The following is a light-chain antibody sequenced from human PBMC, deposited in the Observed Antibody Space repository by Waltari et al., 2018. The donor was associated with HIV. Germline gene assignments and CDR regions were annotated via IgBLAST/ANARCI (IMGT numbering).Light chain of an antibody. CDR2: RNY. CDR1: SSSIGTNY. V-gene: IGLV1-47*01. J-gene: IGLJ3*02. Sequence: QSVLTQPPSTSGAPGQRVIIPGSGSSSSIGTNYVYLYQKLPGKAPKLLIYRNYERPSGVPDRFSGSRSGTSASLAISGLRAEDEADYYCASWDDSLSGPNWVFGGGTSLTVL. CDR3: ASWDDSLSGPNWV.